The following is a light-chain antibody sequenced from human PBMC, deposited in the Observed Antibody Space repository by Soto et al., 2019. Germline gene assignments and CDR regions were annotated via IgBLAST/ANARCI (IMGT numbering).Light chain of an antibody. CDR2: DAS. Sequence: AIQLTQSPSSLSASVGDRVTVTCRASQGISSALAWYQQKPGKAPKLLIYDASSLESGVPSRFSGSGCGTDFTPTFSSLQPEDFATYYCQQLNNYPPLTFGGGTKVEIK. CDR1: QGISSA. J-gene: IGKJ4*01. CDR3: QQLNNYPPLT. V-gene: IGKV1D-13*01.